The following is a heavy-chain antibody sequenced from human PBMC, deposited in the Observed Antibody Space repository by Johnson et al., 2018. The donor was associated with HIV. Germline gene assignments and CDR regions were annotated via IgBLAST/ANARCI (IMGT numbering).Heavy chain of an antibody. CDR1: GFNVSSNY. CDR2: IYSGGST. CDR3: ARERRLASNAFDI. J-gene: IGHJ3*02. Sequence: VQLVESGGGVVQPGRSLRLSCAASGFNVSSNYMNWVRQAPGKGLEWVSVIYSGGSTYYADSVKGRFTISRDNSKNTLYLQMNSLRAEDTAVYYCARERRLASNAFDIWGQGTMVTVSS. V-gene: IGHV3-66*01.